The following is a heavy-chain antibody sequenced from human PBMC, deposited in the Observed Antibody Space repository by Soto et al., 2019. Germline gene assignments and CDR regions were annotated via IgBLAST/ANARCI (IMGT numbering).Heavy chain of an antibody. CDR2: TYYRSKWCN. V-gene: IGHV6-1*01. CDR1: GDSVSSNNAA. CDR3: ARARERSSLAGFDY. Sequence: PSQTLSLTCAISGDSVSSNNAAWNWIRQSPSRGLEWLGRTYYRSKWCNDYAVSVRSRITINPDTSKNQFSLHLNSVTLEDTAVYYCARARERSSLAGFDYWGQGTLVTVSS. J-gene: IGHJ4*02. D-gene: IGHD6-19*01.